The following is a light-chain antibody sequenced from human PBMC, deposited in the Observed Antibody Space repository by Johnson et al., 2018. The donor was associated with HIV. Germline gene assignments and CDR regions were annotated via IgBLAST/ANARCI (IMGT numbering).Light chain of an antibody. Sequence: QSVLTQPPSVSAAPGQKVTISCSGSSSNIGNNYVSWYQQLPGTAPKLLIYENNKRPSGIPDRFSDSKSGTSATLGITGLQTGDEADYYCGTWDNSLSAYVLGTGTKVTVL. J-gene: IGLJ1*01. CDR3: GTWDNSLSAYV. CDR1: SSNIGNNY. CDR2: ENN. V-gene: IGLV1-51*02.